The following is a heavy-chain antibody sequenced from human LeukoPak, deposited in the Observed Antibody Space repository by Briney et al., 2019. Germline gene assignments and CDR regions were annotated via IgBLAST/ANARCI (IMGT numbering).Heavy chain of an antibody. V-gene: IGHV3-23*01. CDR2: ISGSGSST. D-gene: IGHD1-26*01. Sequence: GGSLRLSCAASGFTFSSYAMSWVRQAPGKGLEWVSAISGSGSSTYYADSVKGRFTISRDNSKNTLYLQMNSLRAEDTAVYYCAKGPAGASHFDYWGQGTLVTVSS. CDR3: AKGPAGASHFDY. J-gene: IGHJ4*02. CDR1: GFTFSSYA.